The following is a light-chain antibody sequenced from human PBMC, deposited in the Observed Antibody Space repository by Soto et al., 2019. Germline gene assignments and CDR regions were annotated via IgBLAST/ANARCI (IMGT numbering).Light chain of an antibody. V-gene: IGKV3-15*01. CDR1: QSVSSN. CDR2: GAS. CDR3: QQYNNRPPGT. J-gene: IGKJ1*01. Sequence: EIVMTQSPATLSVSPGERATLYCRASQSVSSNLAWYQQKPGQAPRLLIYGASTRATGITARFSGSGSGTECTLTISSLQSEDFAVYYCQQYNNRPPGTFGQGTKV.